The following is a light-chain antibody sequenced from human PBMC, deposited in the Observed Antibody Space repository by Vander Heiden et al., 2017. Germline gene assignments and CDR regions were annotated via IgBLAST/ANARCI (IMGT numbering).Light chain of an antibody. J-gene: IGKJ4*01. V-gene: IGKV1-13*02. CDR1: QGISSA. CDR3: QQFNSYPLT. Sequence: AIQLTQSPSSLSASVGDRVTITCRASQGISSALAWYQQKPGKAPKLLIYDAASLESGVPSRFSGSGSGTDFTLTSSSRQPEDFATYYCQQFNSYPLTFGGGTKVEIK. CDR2: DAA.